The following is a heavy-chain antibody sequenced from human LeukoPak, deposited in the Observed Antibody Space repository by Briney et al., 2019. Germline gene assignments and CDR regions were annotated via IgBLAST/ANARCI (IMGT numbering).Heavy chain of an antibody. Sequence: SETLSLTCTVSGGSVSSGSYYWSWIRQPPGKGLEWIGYIYYSGSTNYNPSLKSRVTISVDTSKNQFSLKLSSVTAADTAVYYCARGGSGWSGFDYWGQGTLVTVSS. D-gene: IGHD6-19*01. V-gene: IGHV4-61*01. CDR2: IYYSGST. CDR3: ARGGSGWSGFDY. CDR1: GGSVSSGSYY. J-gene: IGHJ4*02.